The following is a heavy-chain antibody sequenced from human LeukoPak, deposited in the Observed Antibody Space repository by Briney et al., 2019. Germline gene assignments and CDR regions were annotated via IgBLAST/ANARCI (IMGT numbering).Heavy chain of an antibody. Sequence: ASVKVSFKASGYTFTIYDINWVRQAPGQGLEWMGWMNPNSGNTGYAQKFQGRVTMTRTTSISTAYMELSSLRSEDTAVYYCARGGGLRSPAFDIWGQGTMVTVSS. CDR2: MNPNSGNT. CDR3: ARGGGLRSPAFDI. CDR1: GYTFTIYD. D-gene: IGHD3-3*01. V-gene: IGHV1-8*01. J-gene: IGHJ3*02.